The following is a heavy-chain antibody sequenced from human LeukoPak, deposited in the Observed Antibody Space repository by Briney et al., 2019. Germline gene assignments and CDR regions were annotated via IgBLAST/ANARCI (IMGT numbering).Heavy chain of an antibody. Sequence: SGPTLVNPTQTLTLTCTFSGFSLSTSGVGVGWTRQPPGKALEWLAPIYWDDDKRYSPSLKSRLIITKDTSKSQVVLTMTNVDPVDTATYYCAHRGGYGSGSKFHYFDYWGQGTLVTVSS. J-gene: IGHJ4*02. CDR2: IYWDDDK. D-gene: IGHD3-10*01. CDR3: AHRGGYGSGSKFHYFDY. CDR1: GFSLSTSGVG. V-gene: IGHV2-5*02.